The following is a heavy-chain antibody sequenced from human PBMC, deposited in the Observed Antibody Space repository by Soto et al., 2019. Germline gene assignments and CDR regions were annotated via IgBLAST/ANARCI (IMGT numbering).Heavy chain of an antibody. Sequence: LSCAASGFTFSRQAMHWVRQAPGRGLEWVAVIWYHGVDKYYADSVKGRFTISRDNSKNTVYLQMNSLRGEDTAVYYCATGFLGLCTGGNCPLDPWGQGSLVTVSS. CDR2: IWYHGVDK. J-gene: IGHJ5*02. D-gene: IGHD2-15*01. CDR3: ATGFLGLCTGGNCPLDP. CDR1: GFTFSRQA. V-gene: IGHV3-33*01.